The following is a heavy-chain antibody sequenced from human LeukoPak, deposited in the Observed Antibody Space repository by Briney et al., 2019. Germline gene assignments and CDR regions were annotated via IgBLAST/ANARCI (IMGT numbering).Heavy chain of an antibody. Sequence: GASVKVSCKASGYTFTSYYMHWVRHAPGQGLEWMGIINPSGGSTSYAQKFQGRVTVTRDTSTSTVYMELSSLRSEDTAVYYCARDLRPTTVTTGGDYWGQGTLVTVSS. V-gene: IGHV1-46*01. CDR2: INPSGGST. J-gene: IGHJ4*02. D-gene: IGHD4-17*01. CDR1: GYTFTSYY. CDR3: ARDLRPTTVTTGGDY.